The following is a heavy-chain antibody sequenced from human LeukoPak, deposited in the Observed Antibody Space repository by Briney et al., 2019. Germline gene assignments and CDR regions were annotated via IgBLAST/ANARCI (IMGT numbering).Heavy chain of an antibody. V-gene: IGHV3-23*01. CDR1: RFTFSSYA. J-gene: IGHJ6*02. CDR3: AKYGYSYGGNYYGMDV. CDR2: ISGSGGST. Sequence: GGSLTLSCAASRFTFSSYAMSWVRQAPGKGLEWVSAISGSGGSTYYADSVKGRFTISRDNSKNTLYLQMNSLRAEDTAVYYCAKYGYSYGGNYYGMDVWGQGTTVTVSS. D-gene: IGHD5-18*01.